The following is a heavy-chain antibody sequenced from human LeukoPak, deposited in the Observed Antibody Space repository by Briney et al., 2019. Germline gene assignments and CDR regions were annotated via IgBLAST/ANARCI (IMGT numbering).Heavy chain of an antibody. D-gene: IGHD6-19*01. CDR2: INPDSGVP. CDR3: ARDLGSSGVDY. J-gene: IGHJ4*02. CDR1: GYTFTGHY. Sequence: ASVKVSCKSSGYTFTGHYLHWVRQAPGQGLEGMGWINPDSGVPKYRQKFQGRVIMTRDTSISTAYMELSRLTSDDTAVYYCARDLGSSGVDYWGQGTLVTVSS. V-gene: IGHV1-2*02.